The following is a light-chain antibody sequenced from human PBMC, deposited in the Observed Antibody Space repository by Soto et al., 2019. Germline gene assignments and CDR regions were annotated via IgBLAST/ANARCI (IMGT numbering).Light chain of an antibody. CDR1: SSDVGAYNY. CDR3: RSKAGNTLYV. V-gene: IGLV2-8*01. J-gene: IGLJ1*01. Sequence: QSALTQPPSASGSPGQSVTISCTGTSSDVGAYNYVSWYQQHPGKAPKLLLYQVTKRPSGVPDRFSASKSGNTASLTVSGLQAEDEADYSCRSKAGNTLYVFGTGTKLTVL. CDR2: QVT.